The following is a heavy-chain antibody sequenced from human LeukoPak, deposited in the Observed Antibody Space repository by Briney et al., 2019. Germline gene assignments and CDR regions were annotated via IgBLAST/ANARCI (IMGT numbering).Heavy chain of an antibody. CDR2: IYYSGST. CDR3: ARHLIAVAGTGSVFDI. D-gene: IGHD6-19*01. CDR1: GGSISSSYYY. J-gene: IGHJ3*02. V-gene: IGHV4-39*01. Sequence: SETLSLTCTVSGGSISSSYYYWGWIRQPPGRGLEWIGSIYYSGSTYYNPSLRSRVTISVDTSKNQFSLKLSSVTAADTAVYYCARHLIAVAGTGSVFDIWGQGTTVTVSS.